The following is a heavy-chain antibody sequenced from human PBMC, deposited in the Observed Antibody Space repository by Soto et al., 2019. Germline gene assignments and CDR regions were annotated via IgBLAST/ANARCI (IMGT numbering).Heavy chain of an antibody. CDR3: ARASKYYDSSGYYAHVYGAFDI. D-gene: IGHD3-22*01. CDR2: IYYSGST. Sequence: QVQLQESGPGLVKPSQTLSLTCTVSGGSISSGGYYWSWIRQHPGKGLEWIGYIYYSGSTYYNPSLKSRVTISVDTSKNQFSLKLSSVTAADTAVYYCARASKYYDSSGYYAHVYGAFDIWGQGTMVTVSS. J-gene: IGHJ3*02. V-gene: IGHV4-31*03. CDR1: GGSISSGGYY.